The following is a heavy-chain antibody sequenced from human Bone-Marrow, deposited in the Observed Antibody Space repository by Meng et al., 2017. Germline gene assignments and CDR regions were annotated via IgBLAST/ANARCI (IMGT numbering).Heavy chain of an antibody. J-gene: IGHJ6*02. CDR2: ISYDGSNK. Sequence: GESLKISCAASGFTFSSYVMHWVRQAPGKGLEWVAIISYDGSNKYYADSVKGRFTVSRDNSKHTLYLQMNSLRAEDTAVYYCAKTYWELYYYYYGMDVWGQGNTVNGCS. V-gene: IGHV3-30*04. D-gene: IGHD1-7*01. CDR1: GFTFSSYV. CDR3: AKTYWELYYYYYGMDV.